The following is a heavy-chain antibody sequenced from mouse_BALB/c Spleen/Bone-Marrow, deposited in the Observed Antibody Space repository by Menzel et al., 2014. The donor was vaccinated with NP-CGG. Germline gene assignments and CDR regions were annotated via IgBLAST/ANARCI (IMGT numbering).Heavy chain of an antibody. CDR3: ARMGDYSYYFDY. CDR2: IYPGDGDT. Sequence: VKLMESGAELVRPGSSVKISCKASGYAFSSYWMNWVKQRPGQGLEWIGQIYPGDGDTNYNGKFKGKATLTADKSSSTAYIQLSSLTSEDSAVYFCARMGDYSYYFDYWGQGTTLTASS. V-gene: IGHV1-80*01. CDR1: GYAFSSYW. D-gene: IGHD1-1*01. J-gene: IGHJ2*01.